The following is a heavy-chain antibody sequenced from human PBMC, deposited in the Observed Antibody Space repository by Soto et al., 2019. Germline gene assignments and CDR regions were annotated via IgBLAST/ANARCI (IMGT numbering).Heavy chain of an antibody. Sequence: GESLKISCKVSGYNFDTYWINWVRQMPGKGLEWMGRIDPGDSKTKYSPSLEGHITISVDTSINTTYLQWSSLKASDTAIYYCARRIAAAGGYYYYAFDVWGQGIAVTSP. V-gene: IGHV5-10-1*01. D-gene: IGHD6-13*01. CDR3: ARRIAAAGGYYYYAFDV. CDR2: IDPGDSKT. J-gene: IGHJ6*02. CDR1: GYNFDTYW.